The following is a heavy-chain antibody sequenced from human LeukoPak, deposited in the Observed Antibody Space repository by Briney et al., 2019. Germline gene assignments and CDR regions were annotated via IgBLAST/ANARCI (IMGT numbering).Heavy chain of an antibody. CDR2: ISSSSSTI. Sequence: GGSLRLSCAASGFTFSSYSMNWVRQAPGKGLEWVSYISSSSSTIYYADSVKGRFTISRENAKNSLYLQMNSLRAEDTAVYYCARVPNIAAAGTFSYYYYYMDVWGKGTTVTVSS. CDR3: ARVPNIAAAGTFSYYYYYMDV. V-gene: IGHV3-48*04. J-gene: IGHJ6*03. CDR1: GFTFSSYS. D-gene: IGHD6-13*01.